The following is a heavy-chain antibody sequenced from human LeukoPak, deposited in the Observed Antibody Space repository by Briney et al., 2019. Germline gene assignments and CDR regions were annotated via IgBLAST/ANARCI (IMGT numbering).Heavy chain of an antibody. CDR2: INHSGST. V-gene: IGHV4-34*01. J-gene: IGHJ4*02. CDR1: GGSFSGYY. CDR3: ARGSDGSYDY. Sequence: SETLSLTCAVYGGSFSGYYWSWIRQPPGKGLEWIGEINHSGSTNYNPSHKSRVTISVDTSKNQFSLKLSSVTAADTAVYYCARGSDGSYDYWGQGTLVTVSS.